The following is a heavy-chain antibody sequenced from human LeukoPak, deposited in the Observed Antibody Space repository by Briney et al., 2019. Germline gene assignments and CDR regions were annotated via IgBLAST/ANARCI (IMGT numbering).Heavy chain of an antibody. D-gene: IGHD5-18*01. Sequence: GGSLRLSCAASGFTFSNYAMSWIRQAPGKGLEWVSGISGGGDSTYYADSVKGRFTISRDNSKNTLYLQMNSLRVEDTAVYYCARDTWIQVWLPDYWGQGSLVTVSS. CDR3: ARDTWIQVWLPDY. CDR1: GFTFSNYA. CDR2: ISGGGDST. J-gene: IGHJ4*02. V-gene: IGHV3-23*01.